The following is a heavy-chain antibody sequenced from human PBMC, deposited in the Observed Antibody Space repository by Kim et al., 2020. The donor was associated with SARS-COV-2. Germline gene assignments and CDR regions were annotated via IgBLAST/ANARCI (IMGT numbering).Heavy chain of an antibody. Sequence: SETLSLTCTVSGGSISSGDYYWSWIRQPPGKGLEWIGYIYYSGSTYYNPSLKSRVTISVDTSKNQFSLKLSAVTAADTAVYYCARSSYYPVAAFDIWGQGTMVTVSS. CDR1: GGSISSGDYY. CDR2: IYYSGST. D-gene: IGHD3-22*01. J-gene: IGHJ3*02. V-gene: IGHV4-30-4*01. CDR3: ARSSYYPVAAFDI.